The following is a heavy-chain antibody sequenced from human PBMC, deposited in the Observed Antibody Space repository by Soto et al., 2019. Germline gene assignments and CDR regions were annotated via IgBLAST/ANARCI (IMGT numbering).Heavy chain of an antibody. CDR2: IYWDDSK. V-gene: IGHV2-5*02. Sequence: QITLKESGPPLVRPTQTLTLTCAFSGFSLSTSGVGVGWIRQPPGKALEWLAVIYWDDSKHYRPSLRSRLTSTKDTSKNQVVLTMTNMDPMDAGTYYCAHKGPEDWPLDYWGQGTLVTVSS. CDR3: AHKGPEDWPLDY. CDR1: GFSLSTSGVG. J-gene: IGHJ4*02. D-gene: IGHD3-9*01.